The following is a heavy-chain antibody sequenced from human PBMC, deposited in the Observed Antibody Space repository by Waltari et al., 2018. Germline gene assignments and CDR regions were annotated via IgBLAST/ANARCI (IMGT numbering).Heavy chain of an antibody. CDR3: GDFTAFDY. Sequence: EVQLVESGGGLVEPGGSLRLSCAGFGCIFSSAWMHWARQAPGKGLEWVGRIKSRITGGTTEYGAPVKGRFTISRDDSKDTVYLQMNSLKTEDTGVYYCGDFTAFDYWGQGSLVIVSS. CDR2: IKSRITGGTT. D-gene: IGHD2-8*02. V-gene: IGHV3-15*01. J-gene: IGHJ4*02. CDR1: GCIFSSAW.